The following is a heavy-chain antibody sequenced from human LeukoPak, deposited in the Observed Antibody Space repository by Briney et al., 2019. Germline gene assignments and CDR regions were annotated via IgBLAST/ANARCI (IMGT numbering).Heavy chain of an antibody. J-gene: IGHJ5*02. Sequence: SETLSLTCTVSGGSISSGDYYWSWIRQPPGKGLEWIGYIYYSGSTYYNPSLKSRVTISVDTSKHQFSLKLSSVTAADTAVYYCASSPRRGANFDNWFDPWGEGPLVTVSA. V-gene: IGHV4-30-4*08. CDR2: IYYSGST. CDR1: GGSISSGDYY. D-gene: IGHD1-26*01. CDR3: ASSPRRGANFDNWFDP.